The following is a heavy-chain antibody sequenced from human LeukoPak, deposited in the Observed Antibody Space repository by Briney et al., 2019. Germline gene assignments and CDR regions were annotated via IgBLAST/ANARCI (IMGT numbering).Heavy chain of an antibody. CDR2: ISGSGGST. V-gene: IGHV3-23*01. J-gene: IGHJ5*02. CDR3: AKRGVRGVTNNWFDP. CDR1: GFTFSSYA. D-gene: IGHD3-10*01. Sequence: PGGSLRLSCAASGFTFSSYAMSWVRQAPGKGLEWVSAISGSGGSTYYADSVKGRFTISRDNSKNTLYLQMNGLRAEDTAVYYCAKRGVRGVTNNWFDPWGQGTLVTVSS.